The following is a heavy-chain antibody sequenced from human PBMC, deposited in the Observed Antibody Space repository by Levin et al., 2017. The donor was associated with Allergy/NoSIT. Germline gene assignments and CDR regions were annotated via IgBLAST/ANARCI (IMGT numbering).Heavy chain of an antibody. D-gene: IGHD6-19*01. CDR1: GGSISSSSYY. J-gene: IGHJ6*03. CDR2: IYASGST. V-gene: IGHV4-61*02. Sequence: SQTLSLTCIVSGGSISSSSYYWSWIRQPAGKGLEWIGRIYASGSTNYNPSLKSRVTISVDTSKNQFSLKLSSVTAADTAVYYCAREGGWLALYYYYMDVWGTGTTVTVSS. CDR3: AREGGWLALYYYYMDV.